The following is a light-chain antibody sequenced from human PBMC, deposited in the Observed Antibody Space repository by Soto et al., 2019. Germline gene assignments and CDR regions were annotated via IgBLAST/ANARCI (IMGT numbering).Light chain of an antibody. V-gene: IGKV1-5*03. CDR3: QQYNSYWT. J-gene: IGKJ1*01. Sequence: DVPKTQSTTTLSRXAGTRVTIPLRASQTISSWLAWYQQKPGKAPKLLIYKASTLKSGVPSRFSGSGSGTEFTLTISSLRPDDFATYYCQQYNSYWTFGQGTKVDIK. CDR1: QTISSW. CDR2: KAS.